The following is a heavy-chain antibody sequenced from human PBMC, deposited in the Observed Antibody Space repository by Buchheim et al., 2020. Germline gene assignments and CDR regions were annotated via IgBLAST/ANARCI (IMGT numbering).Heavy chain of an antibody. J-gene: IGHJ6*02. Sequence: QVQLVESGGGVVQPGRSLRLSCAASGFTFSSYGMHWVRQAPGKGLEWVAVIWYDGSNKYYADSVKGRFTISRDNSKNTLHLQMNSLRAEDTAVYYCAREYGSGSYIYDGMDVWGQGTT. CDR2: IWYDGSNK. CDR1: GFTFSSYG. D-gene: IGHD3-10*01. V-gene: IGHV3-33*01. CDR3: AREYGSGSYIYDGMDV.